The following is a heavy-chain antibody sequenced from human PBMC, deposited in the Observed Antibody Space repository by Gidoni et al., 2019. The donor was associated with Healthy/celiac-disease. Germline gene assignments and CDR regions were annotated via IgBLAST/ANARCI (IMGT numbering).Heavy chain of an antibody. CDR3: ATPSGYSSSWYDSGGMDV. J-gene: IGHJ6*02. V-gene: IGHV4-39*01. CDR2: IYYSGST. CDR1: GGSLSSISYY. D-gene: IGHD6-13*01. Sequence: QPQLPESGPGLVKPSETLSLTCTVSGGSLSSISYYWGWIRQPPGKGLEWIGSIYYSGSTYYNPSLKRRVTISGDTSKNQCSLKLSSVTAADTAVYYCATPSGYSSSWYDSGGMDVWGQGTTVTVSS.